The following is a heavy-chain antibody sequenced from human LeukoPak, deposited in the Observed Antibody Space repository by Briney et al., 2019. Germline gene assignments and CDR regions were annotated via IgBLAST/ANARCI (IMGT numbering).Heavy chain of an antibody. J-gene: IGHJ4*02. V-gene: IGHV3-30*18. Sequence: GGSLRLSCAASGFTFSSYGMHWVRQAPGKGLEWVAVISYDGSNKYYADSVKGRFTISRDNSKNTLCLQMNSLRAEDTAVYYCAKGGWAARRHGPFDYWGQGTLVTVSS. CDR1: GFTFSSYG. D-gene: IGHD6-6*01. CDR3: AKGGWAARRHGPFDY. CDR2: ISYDGSNK.